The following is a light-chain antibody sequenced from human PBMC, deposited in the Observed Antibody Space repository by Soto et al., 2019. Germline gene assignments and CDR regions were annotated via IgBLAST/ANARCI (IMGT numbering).Light chain of an antibody. CDR2: EVS. Sequence: QSALTQPPSVSGSPGQSVTISCTGTSSDVGSYNRVSWYQQPPGTAPKLMIYEVSNRPSGVPERFSGSKSGNTASLTISGLQAEDEADYYCSSYTGSSTWVFGGGTKLTVL. CDR3: SSYTGSSTWV. V-gene: IGLV2-18*02. CDR1: SSDVGSYNR. J-gene: IGLJ3*02.